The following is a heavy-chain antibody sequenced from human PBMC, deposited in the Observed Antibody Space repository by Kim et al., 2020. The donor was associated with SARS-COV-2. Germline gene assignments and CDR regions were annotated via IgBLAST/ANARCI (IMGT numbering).Heavy chain of an antibody. J-gene: IGHJ4*02. D-gene: IGHD5-12*01. CDR1: GFTVSSNY. CDR2: IYSGGST. V-gene: IGHV3-66*01. Sequence: GGSLRLSCAASGFTVSSNYMSWVRQAPGKGLEWVSVIYSGGSTYYADSVKGRFTISRDNSKNTLYLQMNSLRAEDTAVYYCARDQDDKSGYDYENYWGQGTLVTVSS. CDR3: ARDQDDKSGYDYENY.